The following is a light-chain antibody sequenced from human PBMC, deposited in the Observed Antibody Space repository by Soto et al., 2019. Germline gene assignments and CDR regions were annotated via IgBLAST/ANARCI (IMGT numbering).Light chain of an antibody. CDR1: ESLGKT. J-gene: IGKJ4*01. V-gene: IGKV3-11*01. Sequence: EIVLTQSPATLSLSPGDGATLSCRASESLGKTLAWYQQKPGQAPRLLIYDVFKRVTGIPARFSGSGSGTDFTLTISSLEPEDFAVYYCQQRNTWPLTFGGGTKVEIK. CDR2: DVF. CDR3: QQRNTWPLT.